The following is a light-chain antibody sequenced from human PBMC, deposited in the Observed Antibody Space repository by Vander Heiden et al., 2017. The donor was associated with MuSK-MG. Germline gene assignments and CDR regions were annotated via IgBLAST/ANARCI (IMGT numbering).Light chain of an antibody. CDR1: QDISNY. Sequence: DIQMTQSPSSLSASVGDRVTITCQASQDISNYLNWYQQKPGKAPKLLIYDASNLETGVSSRLSGSGSGTDFTFTMRSLQPEDITAYYSQVYSALAHTFGGGTKLEIK. CDR2: DAS. V-gene: IGKV1-33*01. CDR3: QVYSALAHT. J-gene: IGKJ4*01.